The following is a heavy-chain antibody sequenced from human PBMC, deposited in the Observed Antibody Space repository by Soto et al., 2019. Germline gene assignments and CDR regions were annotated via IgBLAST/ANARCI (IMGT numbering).Heavy chain of an antibody. CDR2: IYYSGST. J-gene: IGHJ6*02. CDR1: GGSISSYY. Sequence: PSETLSLTCTVSGGSISSYYWSWIRQPPGKGLEWIGYIYYSGSTNYNPSLKSRVTISVDTSKNQFSLKLSSVTAADTAVYYCARDLRGAHLPFYVWGGGYGMDVWGQGTTVTVSS. V-gene: IGHV4-59*01. CDR3: ARDLRGAHLPFYVWGGGYGMDV. D-gene: IGHD3-16*01.